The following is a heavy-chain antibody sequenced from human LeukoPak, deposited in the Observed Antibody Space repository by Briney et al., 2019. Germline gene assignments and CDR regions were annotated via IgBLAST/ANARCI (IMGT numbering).Heavy chain of an antibody. Sequence: ASVKVSCKASGYAFTSCYMHWGRHARGHGLEGMGRINTSGGSTSYDQKLQGRVTMTRDTSTSTVYMELSSLRSEDTAVYYCARDPHCSGGSCYQPFDYWGQGTLVTVSS. V-gene: IGHV1-46*04. CDR3: ARDPHCSGGSCYQPFDY. J-gene: IGHJ4*02. D-gene: IGHD2-15*01. CDR2: INTSGGST. CDR1: GYAFTSCY.